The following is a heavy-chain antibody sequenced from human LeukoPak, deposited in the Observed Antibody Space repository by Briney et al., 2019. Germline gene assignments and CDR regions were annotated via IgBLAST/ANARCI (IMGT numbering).Heavy chain of an antibody. CDR2: IYYSGST. Sequence: PSETLSLTCTVSGGSISSSSYYWGWIRQPPGKGLEWIGSIYYSGSTYYNPSLKSRVTISVDTSKNQFSLKLSSVTAADTAVYYCARPGYYYDSSGYHCRDYWGQGTLVTVSS. J-gene: IGHJ4*02. CDR1: GGSISSSSYY. V-gene: IGHV4-39*01. CDR3: ARPGYYYDSSGYHCRDY. D-gene: IGHD3-22*01.